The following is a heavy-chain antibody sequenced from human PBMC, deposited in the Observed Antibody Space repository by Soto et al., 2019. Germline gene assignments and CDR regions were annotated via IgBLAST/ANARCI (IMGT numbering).Heavy chain of an antibody. CDR3: AKDSYGDPYYFDY. Sequence: PGGSLRLSCAASGFTFADYAMHWVRQAPGKGLEWVSGISWNSGSIGYADSVKGRFTISRDNAKNSLYLQMNSLRAEDSALYYCAKDSYGDPYYFDYWGQGTLVTVSS. J-gene: IGHJ4*02. CDR1: GFTFADYA. D-gene: IGHD4-17*01. V-gene: IGHV3-9*01. CDR2: ISWNSGSI.